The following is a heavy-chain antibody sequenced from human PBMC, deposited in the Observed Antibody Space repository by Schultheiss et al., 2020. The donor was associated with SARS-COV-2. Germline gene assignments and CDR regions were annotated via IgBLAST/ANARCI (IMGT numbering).Heavy chain of an antibody. V-gene: IGHV3-23*01. CDR2: ISGSGGST. D-gene: IGHD3-22*01. CDR3: ASSYYDHDAFDI. J-gene: IGHJ3*02. CDR1: GFTFSSYA. Sequence: GGSLRLSCAASGFTFSSYAMSWVRQAPGKGLEWVSVISGSGGSTYYADSVKGRFTISRDNAKNSLYLQMNSLRAEDTAVYYCASSYYDHDAFDIWGQGTMVTVSS.